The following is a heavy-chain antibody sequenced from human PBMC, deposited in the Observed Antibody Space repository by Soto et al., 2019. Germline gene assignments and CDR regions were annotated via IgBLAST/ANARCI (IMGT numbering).Heavy chain of an antibody. CDR2: IDHSGSI. V-gene: IGHV4-34*02. CDR1: DESFSGYY. Sequence: QVQLQQRGAGLLKPSETLSLTCVVSDESFSGYYWSWIRQPPGKGLEWIGDIDHSGSINYNPSLKSRLTMSVDTSRKHFSLSLSSVTAADAGTYFCSRGRPPRYWGQGTQVTVSS. CDR3: SRGRPPRY. J-gene: IGHJ4*02.